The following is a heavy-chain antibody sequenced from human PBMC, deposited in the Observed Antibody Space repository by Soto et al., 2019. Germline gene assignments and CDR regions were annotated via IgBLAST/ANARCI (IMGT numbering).Heavy chain of an antibody. CDR3: ARVGRSYYPYYSGMDV. CDR1: GFTLSDHY. D-gene: IGHD1-26*01. J-gene: IGHJ6*02. V-gene: IGHV3-72*01. CDR2: SRNQDNGYST. Sequence: GGSLRLSCSVSGFTLSDHYIDWVRQAPGKGLEGVGRSRNQDNGYSTIYAASVKGRFTTSRDDSKNLVYLQMESLRTEDTAVYYCARVGRSYYPYYSGMDVWGQGTTVTVSS.